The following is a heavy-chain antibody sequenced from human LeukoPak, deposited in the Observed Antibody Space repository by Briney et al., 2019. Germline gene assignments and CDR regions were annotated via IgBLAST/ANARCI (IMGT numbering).Heavy chain of an antibody. Sequence: GGSLRLSCAASGFTFGNYWMHWVRQAPGKGLVWVSRIKNDGSGTIYADSAKGRFTISRDNAKNTLYLQMNSLRAEDTAVYYCARNPSTSMEFWGQGTLVTVSS. D-gene: IGHD5-18*01. J-gene: IGHJ4*02. CDR1: GFTFGNYW. CDR2: IKNDGSGT. V-gene: IGHV3-74*01. CDR3: ARNPSTSMEF.